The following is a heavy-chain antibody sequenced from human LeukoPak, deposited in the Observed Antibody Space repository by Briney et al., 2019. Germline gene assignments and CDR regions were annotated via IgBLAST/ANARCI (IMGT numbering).Heavy chain of an antibody. Sequence: GGSLRLSCAASGFTFDDYAMHWVRQAPGKGLEWVSLISGDGGSTYYADSVKGRFTISRDNSKNTLYLQMNSLRAEDTAVYYCAESITGTTGDDYWGQGTLVTVSS. CDR1: GFTFDDYA. V-gene: IGHV3-43*02. J-gene: IGHJ4*02. D-gene: IGHD1-7*01. CDR2: ISGDGGST. CDR3: AESITGTTGDDY.